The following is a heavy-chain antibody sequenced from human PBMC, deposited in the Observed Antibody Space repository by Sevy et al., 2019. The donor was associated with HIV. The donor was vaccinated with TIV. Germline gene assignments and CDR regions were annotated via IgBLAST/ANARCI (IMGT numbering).Heavy chain of an antibody. J-gene: IGHJ6*03. V-gene: IGHV4-59*01. CDR1: GGSISSYY. CDR2: IYYSGST. D-gene: IGHD3-10*01. CDR3: ALRSYSPYYYYYMDV. Sequence: SETLSLTCTVSGGSISSYYWSWIRQPPGKGLEWIGYIYYSGSTNYNPSLKSRVTISVDTSKNQFSLKLSSVTAADTAVYYCALRSYSPYYYYYMDVWGKGTTVTVSS.